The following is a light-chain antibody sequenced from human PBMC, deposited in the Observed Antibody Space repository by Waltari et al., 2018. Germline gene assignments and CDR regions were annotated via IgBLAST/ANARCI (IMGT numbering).Light chain of an antibody. Sequence: EVVLTQTPATLSLSPGERASLSCRASQSVNNFVGWYQQKSGQAPRLLIYDASNRAAGIPARVSGSGSGTEFTRTITSLEPEDFAIYYCQQRSNLLTFGGGTKVEIK. CDR2: DAS. J-gene: IGKJ4*01. CDR3: QQRSNLLT. V-gene: IGKV3-11*01. CDR1: QSVNNF.